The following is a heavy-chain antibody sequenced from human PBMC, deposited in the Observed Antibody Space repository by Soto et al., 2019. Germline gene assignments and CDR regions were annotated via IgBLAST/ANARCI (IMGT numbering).Heavy chain of an antibody. V-gene: IGHV1-18*01. CDR1: GYTFTDFG. Sequence: ASVKVSCKASGYTFTDFGISWVRQAPGQGLEWMGWISAYNGNTNYAQKVQGRVTMTTDTSTSTAYMELRSLRSDDTAVYYCARDSGNLGNRAYLLAYWGQGTLVTVSS. CDR2: ISAYNGNT. J-gene: IGHJ4*02. CDR3: ARDSGNLGNRAYLLAY. D-gene: IGHD2-2*02.